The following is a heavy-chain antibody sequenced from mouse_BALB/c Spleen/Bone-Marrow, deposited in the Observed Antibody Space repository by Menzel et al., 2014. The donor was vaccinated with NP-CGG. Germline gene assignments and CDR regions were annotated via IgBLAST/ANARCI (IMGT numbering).Heavy chain of an antibody. CDR1: GFTFSNYW. Sequence: EVKLVESGGGLVQPGGSMKLSCVASGFTFSNYWMNWVRQSPEKGLEWVAEIRLKSNNYATHYAESVKGRFTISRDGSKISVYLQMNNLRAKDTGIYYCTTGFAYGGQGTLVTVSA. CDR2: IRLKSNNYAT. CDR3: TTGFAY. J-gene: IGHJ3*01. V-gene: IGHV6-6*02.